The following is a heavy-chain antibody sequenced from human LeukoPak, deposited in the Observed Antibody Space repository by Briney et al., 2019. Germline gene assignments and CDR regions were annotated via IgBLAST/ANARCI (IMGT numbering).Heavy chain of an antibody. J-gene: IGHJ4*02. CDR2: IYHSVST. D-gene: IGHD2-15*01. Sequence: SQTLSLTCAVSGGSISSGGYSWSWIRQPPGKGLEWIGYIYHSVSTYYNPSLKSRVTISVDRSKNQFSLKLSSVTAADTAVYYCARGRLLPNYWGQGTLVTVSS. CDR1: GGSISSGGYS. V-gene: IGHV4-30-2*01. CDR3: ARGRLLPNY.